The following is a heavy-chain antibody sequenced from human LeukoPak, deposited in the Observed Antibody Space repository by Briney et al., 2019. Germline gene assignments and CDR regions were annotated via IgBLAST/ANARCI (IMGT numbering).Heavy chain of an antibody. CDR2: IYTIGST. CDR1: GGSISSYF. Sequence: PSETLSLTCTVSGGSISSYFWSWIRQPAGKGLEWIGRIYTIGSTNYNPSLKSRVTVSVDTSKNQFSLKLSSVTAADTAVYYCARSGYSSGWYYFDYWGQGTLVTVSS. V-gene: IGHV4-4*07. CDR3: ARSGYSSGWYYFDY. J-gene: IGHJ4*02. D-gene: IGHD6-19*01.